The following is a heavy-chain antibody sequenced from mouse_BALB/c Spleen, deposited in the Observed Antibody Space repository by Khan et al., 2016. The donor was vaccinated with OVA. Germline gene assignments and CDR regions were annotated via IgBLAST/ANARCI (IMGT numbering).Heavy chain of an antibody. J-gene: IGHJ3*01. CDR3: ASHLTGSFAY. V-gene: IGHV5-6*01. CDR2: ISSGGVYT. CDR1: GFIFSSYS. D-gene: IGHD4-1*01. Sequence: EVELVESGGDLVKPGGSLKLSCAASGFIFSSYSMSWVRQTPDKTLEWVATISSGGVYTYYPDSVKGRFTISRDDAKNTLYLQMSSLKTVDTAIYYCASHLTGSFAYWGQGTLVTVSA.